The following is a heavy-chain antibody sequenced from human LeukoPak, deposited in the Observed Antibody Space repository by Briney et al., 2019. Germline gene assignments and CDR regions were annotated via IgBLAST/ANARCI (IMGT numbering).Heavy chain of an antibody. Sequence: SLRLSCAASGFTFSSYGMHWVRQAPGKGLEWVAVISYDGSNKYYADSVKGRFTISRDNSKNTLYLQMNSLRAEDTAVYYCARGMPYYDFWSGYYTVVWFDPWGQGTLVTVSS. V-gene: IGHV3-30*03. CDR2: ISYDGSNK. CDR1: GFTFSSYG. CDR3: ARGMPYYDFWSGYYTVVWFDP. J-gene: IGHJ5*02. D-gene: IGHD3-3*01.